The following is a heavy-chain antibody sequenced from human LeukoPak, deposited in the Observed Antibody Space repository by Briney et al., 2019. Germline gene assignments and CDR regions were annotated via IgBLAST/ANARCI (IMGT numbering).Heavy chain of an antibody. D-gene: IGHD6-13*01. J-gene: IGHJ2*01. Sequence: PSETLSLTRTVSGGSISSYYWSWIRQHPGKGLEWIGYIYYSGSTYYNPPLKSRVTISVDTSKNQFSLKLSSVTAADTAVYYCARQSYGYSSSWYAHRWYFDLWGRGTLVTVSS. CDR3: ARQSYGYSSSWYAHRWYFDL. CDR1: GGSISSYY. CDR2: IYYSGST. V-gene: IGHV4-59*06.